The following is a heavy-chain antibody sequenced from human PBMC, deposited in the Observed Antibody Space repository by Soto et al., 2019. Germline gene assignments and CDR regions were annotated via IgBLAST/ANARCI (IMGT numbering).Heavy chain of an antibody. J-gene: IGHJ3*01. CDR3: VXEGRXWNSRGSFDL. Sequence: PGGSLRLSCVASEVTFASYDMDWVRQAPGKGLEWVSLITSGGGGANYADSVKGRFTISRDNSKNTLYLQMXXLRAEDTAIYHCVXEGRXWNSRGSFDLWGRXTMVT. CDR1: EVTFASYD. D-gene: IGHD5-12*01. CDR2: ITSGGGGA. V-gene: IGHV3-23*01.